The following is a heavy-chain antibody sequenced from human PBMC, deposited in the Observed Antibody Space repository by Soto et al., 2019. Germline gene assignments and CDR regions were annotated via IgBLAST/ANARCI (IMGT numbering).Heavy chain of an antibody. CDR3: ASPVLRFLEWLPPPCSTDV. V-gene: IGHV4-34*01. CDR2: INHSGST. CDR1: GGSFSGYY. J-gene: IGHJ6*02. Sequence: SETLSLTCAVYGGSFSGYYWSWIRQPPGKGLEWIGEINHSGSTNYNPSLKSRVTISVDTSKNQFSLKLSSVTAADTAVYYCASPVLRFLEWLPPPCSTDVWGAGTTVTVSS. D-gene: IGHD3-3*01.